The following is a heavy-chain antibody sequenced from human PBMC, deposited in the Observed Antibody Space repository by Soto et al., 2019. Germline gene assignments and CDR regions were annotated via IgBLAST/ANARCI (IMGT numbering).Heavy chain of an antibody. J-gene: IGHJ4*02. CDR2: IYPGDSDT. CDR1: GYSFTSYW. V-gene: IGHV5-51*01. D-gene: IGHD1-26*01. Sequence: GESLKISCKGSGYSFTSYWIGWVRQMPGKGLEWMGIIYPGDSDTRYSPSFQGQVTISADKSISTAYLQWSSLKASDTAVYYCATSGSYYVYYFDYWGQGTLVTVSS. CDR3: ATSGSYYVYYFDY.